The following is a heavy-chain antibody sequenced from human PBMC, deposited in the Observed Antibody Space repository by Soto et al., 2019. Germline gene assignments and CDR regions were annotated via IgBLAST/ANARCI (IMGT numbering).Heavy chain of an antibody. J-gene: IGHJ4*02. CDR2: IKQDGSEK. CDR1: GFTFSSYW. Sequence: GGSLRLSCAASGFTFSSYWMSWVRQAPGKGLEWVANIKQDGSEKYYVDSVKDRFTISRDNAKNSLYLQMNSLRAEDTAVYYCARGGVVVIKSRLFDYWGQGTLVTVSS. CDR3: ARGGVVVIKSRLFDY. D-gene: IGHD3-22*01. V-gene: IGHV3-7*05.